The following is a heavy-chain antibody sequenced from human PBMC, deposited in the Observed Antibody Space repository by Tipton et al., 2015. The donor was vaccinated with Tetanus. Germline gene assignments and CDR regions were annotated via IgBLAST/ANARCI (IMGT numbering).Heavy chain of an antibody. Sequence: GSLRLSCAASKFSFSRHSMNWVRQAPGKGLEWVSSISSGSTYIYYADSVKGRSTISRDNAKNSLYLLMDSLRAEDTAVYYCARDQIVEQATRDHDYGVDVWGQGTTVTVSS. J-gene: IGHJ6*02. D-gene: IGHD3-22*01. CDR2: ISSGSTYI. CDR1: KFSFSRHS. CDR3: ARDQIVEQATRDHDYGVDV. V-gene: IGHV3-21*01.